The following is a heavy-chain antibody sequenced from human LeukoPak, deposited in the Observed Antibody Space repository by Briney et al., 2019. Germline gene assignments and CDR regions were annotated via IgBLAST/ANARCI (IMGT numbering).Heavy chain of an antibody. D-gene: IGHD2-2*01. CDR2: TSSSSSYI. J-gene: IGHJ6*03. CDR1: GFTFSSYS. Sequence: GGSLRLSCAASGFTFSSYSMNWVRQAPGKGLEWVSSTSSSSSYIYYADSVKGRFTISRDNAKNSLYLQMNSLRAEDTAVYYCARVARYCSSTSCYRYYYYMDVWGKGTTVTVSS. CDR3: ARVARYCSSTSCYRYYYYMDV. V-gene: IGHV3-21*01.